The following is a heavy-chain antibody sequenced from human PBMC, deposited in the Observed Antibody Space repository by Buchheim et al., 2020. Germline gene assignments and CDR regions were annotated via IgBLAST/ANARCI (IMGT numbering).Heavy chain of an antibody. Sequence: QVQLVESGGGVVQPGRSPRLSCAASGFTFSSYGMHWVRQAPGKGLEWVAVIWYDGSNKYYADSVKGRFTISRDNSKNTLYLQMNSLRAEDTAVYYCARVSAGIAVGLYYFDYWGQGTL. V-gene: IGHV3-33*01. CDR1: GFTFSSYG. CDR2: IWYDGSNK. J-gene: IGHJ4*02. D-gene: IGHD6-19*01. CDR3: ARVSAGIAVGLYYFDY.